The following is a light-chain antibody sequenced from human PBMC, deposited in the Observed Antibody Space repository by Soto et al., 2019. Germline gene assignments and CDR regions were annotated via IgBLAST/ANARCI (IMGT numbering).Light chain of an antibody. CDR2: DAS. J-gene: IGKJ1*01. CDR1: QSIGLA. V-gene: IGKV3-11*01. CDR3: QQRTDRPPWT. Sequence: EVVLTQSPGTLSLSPGERVTLSCRASQSIGLAIAWYHHKPGQAPRLLIFDASQRATGIPARFRGSGSGTDFTLSISSLEPEDFAVYYCQQRTDRPPWTFGQGTKADIK.